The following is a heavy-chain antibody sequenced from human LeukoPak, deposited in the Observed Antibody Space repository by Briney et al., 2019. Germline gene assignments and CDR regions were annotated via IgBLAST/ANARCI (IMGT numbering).Heavy chain of an antibody. D-gene: IGHD3-22*01. CDR1: GGTFSSYA. CDR2: IIPIFGTT. Sequence: SVKVSCKASGGTFSSYAISWVRQAPGQGLEWMGRIIPIFGTTNYAQKFQGRVTITTDESTSTAYMELSSLRSEDTAVYYCARESSLNYYDSSGYPYYFDYWGQGTLVTVSS. CDR3: ARESSLNYYDSSGYPYYFDY. J-gene: IGHJ4*02. V-gene: IGHV1-69*05.